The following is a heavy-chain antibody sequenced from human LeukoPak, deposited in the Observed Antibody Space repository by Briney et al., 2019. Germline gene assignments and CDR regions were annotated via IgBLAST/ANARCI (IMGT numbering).Heavy chain of an antibody. Sequence: GASVKVSCKASGYTFTGYYMHWVRQAPGQGLEWMGWINPNSGGTNYAQKFQGRVTMTRDTSISTAYMELSRLRSDDTAVYYCAREGVRYLRANWFDPWGQGTLVTVSS. CDR2: INPNSGGT. J-gene: IGHJ5*02. CDR3: AREGVRYLRANWFDP. V-gene: IGHV1-2*02. CDR1: GYTFTGYY. D-gene: IGHD3-9*01.